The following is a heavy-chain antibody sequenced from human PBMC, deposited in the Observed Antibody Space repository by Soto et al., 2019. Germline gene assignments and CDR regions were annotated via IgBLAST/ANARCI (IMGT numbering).Heavy chain of an antibody. CDR2: IRNKDYGETT. D-gene: IGHD5-12*01. J-gene: IGHJ4*02. V-gene: IGHV3-49*03. CDR3: CRERGYV. Sequence: EVQLVESGGDLVQPGRSLRLSCTASGFTFVDFGMSWFRQAPGQGLEWVGFIRNKDYGETTEFAASVKGRFTSSRDDSKSSTYLQMNSLRTEDTAVYYCCRERGYVWGQGTLVTVSS. CDR1: GFTFVDFG.